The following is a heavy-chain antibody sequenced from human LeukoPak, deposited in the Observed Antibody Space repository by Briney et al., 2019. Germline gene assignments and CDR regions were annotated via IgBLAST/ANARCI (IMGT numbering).Heavy chain of an antibody. Sequence: SETLSLTCTVSGVSINNYYWSWLRQPPGKGLEWIGYIFHSGSTDYNPSLKSRVTISVDTSKNQFSLKLRSVTAADTAVYYCARRGDDTSGYYPFWGQGTLVTASS. CDR3: ARRGDDTSGYYPF. CDR1: GVSINNYY. J-gene: IGHJ4*02. CDR2: IFHSGST. D-gene: IGHD3-22*01. V-gene: IGHV4-59*08.